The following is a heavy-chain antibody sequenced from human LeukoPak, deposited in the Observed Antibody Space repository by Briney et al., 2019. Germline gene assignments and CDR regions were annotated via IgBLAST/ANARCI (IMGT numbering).Heavy chain of an antibody. J-gene: IGHJ6*02. D-gene: IGHD6-13*01. V-gene: IGHV3-23*01. CDR1: GFTFSSYA. Sequence: GGSLRLSCAASGFTFSSYAMSWVRQAPGKGLEWVSAISGSGGSTYYADSVKGRFTISRDNSKNTLYLQMNSLRAEDTAVYYCAKKSYSSSFYGMDVWGQGTTVTVSS. CDR2: ISGSGGST. CDR3: AKKSYSSSFYGMDV.